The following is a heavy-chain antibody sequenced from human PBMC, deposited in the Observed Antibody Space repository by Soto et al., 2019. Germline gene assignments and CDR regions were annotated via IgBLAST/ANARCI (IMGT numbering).Heavy chain of an antibody. V-gene: IGHV3-73*02. D-gene: IGHD3-3*01. CDR3: TATLEWLLYGTDAFDI. Sequence: EVQLVESGGGLVQPGGSLKLSCAASGFTFSGSAMHWVRQASGKGLEWVGRIRSKANSYATAYAASVKGRFTISRDDSKNTAYLQLNSMKTEDTAVYYCTATLEWLLYGTDAFDIWGQGTMVTVSS. CDR2: IRSKANSYAT. CDR1: GFTFSGSA. J-gene: IGHJ3*02.